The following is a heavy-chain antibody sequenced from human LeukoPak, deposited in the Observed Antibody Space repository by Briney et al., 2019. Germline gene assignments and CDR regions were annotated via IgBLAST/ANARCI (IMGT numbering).Heavy chain of an antibody. J-gene: IGHJ5*02. CDR2: IYYSGST. V-gene: IGHV4-39*01. CDR1: GGSISSSSYY. CDR3: ARQRRLTTPTRFGP. D-gene: IGHD3-22*01. Sequence: KASETLSLTCTVSGGSISSSSYYWGWIRQPPGKGLEWIGSIYYSGSTYYNPSLKSRVTISVDTSKNQFSLKLSSVTAADTAVYYCARQRRLTTPTRFGPWGQGTLVTVSS.